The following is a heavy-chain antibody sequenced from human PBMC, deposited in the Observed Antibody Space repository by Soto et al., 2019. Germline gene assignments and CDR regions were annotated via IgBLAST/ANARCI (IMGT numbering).Heavy chain of an antibody. CDR1: ENTFSTYS. J-gene: IGHJ4*02. CDR3: PTGGVPSAMSY. CDR2: INPTTTTT. D-gene: IGHD2-2*01. V-gene: IGHV1-46*01. Sequence: KKSGASVKVSCKASENTFSTYSLHWVRQAPGQGLEWMGVINPTTTTTTDAQKFQGRVTMTRDTSTSTVFLELSSLRSGDTAVYFCPTGGVPSAMSYLGQGPLVT.